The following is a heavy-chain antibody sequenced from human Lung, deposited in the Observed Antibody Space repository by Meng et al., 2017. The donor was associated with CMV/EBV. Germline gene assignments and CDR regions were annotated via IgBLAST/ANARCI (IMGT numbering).Heavy chain of an antibody. V-gene: IGHV1-3*03. Sequence: ASVXVSXKAFGYTFTSYSIQWVRQAPGQRFQWMGWINGGNGKTRYSEEFQGRVILTRDTSASTVYMEVRSLTSEDMAVYYCARCTSVYDSVFFDSWGQGTQVTVSS. J-gene: IGHJ4*02. CDR3: ARCTSVYDSVFFDS. CDR1: GYTFTSYS. CDR2: INGGNGKT. D-gene: IGHD5/OR15-5a*01.